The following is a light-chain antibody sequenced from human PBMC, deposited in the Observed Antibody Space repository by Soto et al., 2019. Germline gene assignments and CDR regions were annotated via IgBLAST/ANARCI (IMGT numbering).Light chain of an antibody. J-gene: IGKJ1*01. V-gene: IGKV3-15*01. Sequence: EVVMTQSPATLSVSPGEVATLSCRASQSVSNYLAWYQQKPGQAPRLLISGASTRATGIPARFSGSGSGTEFTLTISSLQSEDFAVYFCRQYNHWPRTFGQGTKVDIK. CDR1: QSVSNY. CDR3: RQYNHWPRT. CDR2: GAS.